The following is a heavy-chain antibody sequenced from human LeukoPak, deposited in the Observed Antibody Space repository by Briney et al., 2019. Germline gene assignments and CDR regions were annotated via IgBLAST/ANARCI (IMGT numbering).Heavy chain of an antibody. CDR2: IKSKTDGGTT. Sequence: PGGSLRLSCAASGFTFSNAWMSWVRQAPGKGLEWVGRIKSKTDGGTTDYAAPVKGRFIISRDDSKNTLYLQMNSLKTDGTAVYYCTKSLPGAVLDYWGQRTLVTVSS. V-gene: IGHV3-15*01. J-gene: IGHJ4*02. D-gene: IGHD7-27*01. CDR1: GFTFSNAW. CDR3: TKSLPGAVLDY.